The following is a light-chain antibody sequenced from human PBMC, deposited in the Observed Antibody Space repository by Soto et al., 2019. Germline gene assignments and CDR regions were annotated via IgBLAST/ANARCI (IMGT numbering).Light chain of an antibody. J-gene: IGKJ4*01. V-gene: IGKV1-39*01. CDR1: QSISSY. CDR3: QQSYSTPVLT. CDR2: AAS. Sequence: DIQMTQSPSSLSASVGDRVTITCRASQSISSYLNWYQQKPGKAPKLLIYAASSLQSGVPSRFSGSGSGTDFTLTISILQPEDFATYYCQQSYSTPVLTFGGGTKV.